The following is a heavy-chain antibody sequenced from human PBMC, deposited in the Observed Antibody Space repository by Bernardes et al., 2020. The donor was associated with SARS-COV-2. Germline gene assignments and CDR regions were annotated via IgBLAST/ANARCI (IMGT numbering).Heavy chain of an antibody. V-gene: IGHV4-31*03. CDR1: GGSISSGGYY. CDR2: IYYSGST. Sequence: SETLSLTCTVSGGSISSGGYYWSWLLQHPGKGLEWIGYIYYSGSTYYNPSLKSRVTISVDTSKNQFSLKLSSVTAADTAVYYCARAPKQRITIFGVVGWFDPWGQGTLVTVSS. D-gene: IGHD3-3*01. J-gene: IGHJ5*02. CDR3: ARAPKQRITIFGVVGWFDP.